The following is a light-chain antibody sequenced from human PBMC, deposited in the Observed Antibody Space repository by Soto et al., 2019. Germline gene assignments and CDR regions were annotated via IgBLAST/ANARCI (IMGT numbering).Light chain of an antibody. CDR2: EGD. V-gene: IGLV2-23*01. CDR1: SNDVGSYNL. CDR3: CSYAGSNTYV. Sequence: QSVLTQPASVSGSPGQSITISCTGTSNDVGSYNLVSWYQQHPGKAPKLIIYEGDKRPSGVSDRFSVSKSGNTASLTISGLQAEDEADYYCCSYAGSNTYVFGTGTKVTVL. J-gene: IGLJ1*01.